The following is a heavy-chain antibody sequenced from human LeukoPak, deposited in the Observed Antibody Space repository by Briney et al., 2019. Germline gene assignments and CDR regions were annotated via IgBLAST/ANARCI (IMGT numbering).Heavy chain of an antibody. CDR3: AKGGVVPAARDRFDP. Sequence: GGSLRLPCAASGFTFSSYAMSWVRQAPGKGLEWVSAISGSGGSTYYADSVKGRFTISRDNSKNTLYLQMNSLRAEDTAVYYCAKGGVVPAARDRFDPWGQGTLVTVSS. D-gene: IGHD2-2*01. J-gene: IGHJ5*02. CDR2: ISGSGGST. V-gene: IGHV3-23*01. CDR1: GFTFSSYA.